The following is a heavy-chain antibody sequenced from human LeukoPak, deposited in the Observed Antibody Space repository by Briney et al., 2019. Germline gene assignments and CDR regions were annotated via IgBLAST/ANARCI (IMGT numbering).Heavy chain of an antibody. CDR3: ARGLIAAAGNHDAFDI. CDR1: GYTFTSYD. D-gene: IGHD6-13*01. Sequence: ASVKVSCKASGYTFTSYDINWVRQATGQGLEWMGWMNPNSGNTGYAQKFQGKVTMTRNTSISTAYMELSSLRSEDTAVYYCARGLIAAAGNHDAFDIWGQGTMVTVSS. V-gene: IGHV1-8*01. CDR2: MNPNSGNT. J-gene: IGHJ3*02.